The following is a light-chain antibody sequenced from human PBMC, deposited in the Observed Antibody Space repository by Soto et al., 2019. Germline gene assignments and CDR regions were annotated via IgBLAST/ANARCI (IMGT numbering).Light chain of an antibody. CDR2: GAS. CDR3: QQYNNWPPIT. V-gene: IGKV3-15*01. Sequence: ETVMTQSPATLSVSPGEGATLSCRASQSVSINLAWYHQKPAQAPRLLIYGASTRATGIPARFSGSGSGTKFTLTISSLQSEDFAVDYCQQYNNWPPITFGQGTRLEIK. CDR1: QSVSIN. J-gene: IGKJ5*01.